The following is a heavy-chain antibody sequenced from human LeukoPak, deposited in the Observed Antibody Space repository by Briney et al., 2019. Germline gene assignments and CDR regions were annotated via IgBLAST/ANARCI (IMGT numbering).Heavy chain of an antibody. CDR3: ARVLGCSGGSCHISYYYYYGMDV. D-gene: IGHD2-15*01. Sequence: GASVKVSCKASGGTFSSYAISWVRQAPGQGLEWMGGIIPIFGTANYAQKFQGSVTITADESTSTAYMELSSLRSEDTAVYYCARVLGCSGGSCHISYYYYYGMDVWGQGTTVTVSS. CDR2: IIPIFGTA. V-gene: IGHV1-69*13. CDR1: GGTFSSYA. J-gene: IGHJ6*02.